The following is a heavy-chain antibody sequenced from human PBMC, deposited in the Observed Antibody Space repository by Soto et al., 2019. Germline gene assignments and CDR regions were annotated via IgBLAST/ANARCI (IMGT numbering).Heavy chain of an antibody. CDR3: ARAPRVPGDYYFDY. D-gene: IGHD1-1*01. J-gene: IGHJ4*02. CDR2: IKTDGSST. CDR1: GFTFSSNW. V-gene: IGHV3-74*01. Sequence: EVQLVESGGGLVQPGGSLRLSCAASGFTFSSNWMHWVRQAPGKGLVWVSRIKTDGSSTTYADSVKGRFTISRDNAQNTLYLQMNRLRAEDTAVYYCARAPRVPGDYYFDYWGQGPPVTVSS.